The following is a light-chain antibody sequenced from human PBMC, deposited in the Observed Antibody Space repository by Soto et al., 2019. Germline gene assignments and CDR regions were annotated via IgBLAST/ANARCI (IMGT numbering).Light chain of an antibody. CDR3: SSYTRGSFV. J-gene: IGLJ1*01. Sequence: QSVLTQPASVSGSPGQSITIPCTGTSSDVGGHNNVSWYQQHPGKAPKLILYDVSDRPSGVSSRFSGSRSGNTASLTISGLQAEDEADYHCSSYTRGSFVFGTGTKVT. CDR2: DVS. V-gene: IGLV2-14*03. CDR1: SSDVGGHNN.